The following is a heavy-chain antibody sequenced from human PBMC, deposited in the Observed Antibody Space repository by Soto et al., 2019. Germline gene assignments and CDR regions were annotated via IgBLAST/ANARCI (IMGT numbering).Heavy chain of an antibody. CDR2: FDPEDGET. J-gene: IGHJ6*02. Sequence: ASVKVSCKVSGYILTELSMHWVRQAPGKGLEWMGSFDPEDGETIYAQKFQGRVTMTEDASTDTAYMELSSLRSEDTAVYYCATALGGYERDFDYYGMDVWGQGTTVTVSS. V-gene: IGHV1-24*01. CDR3: ATALGGYERDFDYYGMDV. CDR1: GYILTELS. D-gene: IGHD3-16*01.